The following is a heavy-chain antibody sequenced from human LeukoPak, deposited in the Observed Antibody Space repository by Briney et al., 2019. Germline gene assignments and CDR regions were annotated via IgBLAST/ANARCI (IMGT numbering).Heavy chain of an antibody. CDR1: GGSVSSGSYY. CDR2: IYYSGST. Sequence: SETLSLTCTVSGGSVSSGSYYWSWIRQPPGKGLEWIGYIYYSGSTNYNPSLKSRVTISVDTSKNQFSLKLSSVTAADTAVYYCASTFGYDSSGSVVYWGQGTLVTVSS. D-gene: IGHD3-22*01. J-gene: IGHJ4*02. V-gene: IGHV4-61*01. CDR3: ASTFGYDSSGSVVY.